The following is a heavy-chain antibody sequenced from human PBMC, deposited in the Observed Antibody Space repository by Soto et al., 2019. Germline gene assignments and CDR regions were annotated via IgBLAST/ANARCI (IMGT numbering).Heavy chain of an antibody. J-gene: IGHJ4*02. CDR3: VQTTGWPGFDF. CDR1: GFTVSSKY. Sequence: EVQLVESGGGLIQPGGSLRLSCAASGFTVSSKYMTWVRQAPGKGLEWVSVIYGGGTTYYADSVKGRFTISRDNSKNTLYLQVNSLRAEDTAVYYCVQTTGWPGFDFWGQGTLVTVYS. D-gene: IGHD6-19*01. V-gene: IGHV3-53*01. CDR2: IYGGGTT.